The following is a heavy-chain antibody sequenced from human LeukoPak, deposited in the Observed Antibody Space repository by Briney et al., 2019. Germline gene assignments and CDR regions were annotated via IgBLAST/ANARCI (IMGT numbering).Heavy chain of an antibody. V-gene: IGHV4-59*01. Sequence: SETLSLTCTVSGGSISSYYWSWIRQPPGKGLEWIEYIYYSGSTNYNPSLKSRVTISVDTSKNQFSLKLSSVTAADTAVYYCTRADYYRSGSYPYFDLWGRGTLVTVSS. J-gene: IGHJ2*01. CDR3: TRADYYRSGSYPYFDL. D-gene: IGHD3-10*01. CDR1: GGSISSYY. CDR2: IYYSGST.